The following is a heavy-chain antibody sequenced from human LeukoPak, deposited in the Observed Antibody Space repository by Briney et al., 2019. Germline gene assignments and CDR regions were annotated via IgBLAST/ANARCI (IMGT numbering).Heavy chain of an antibody. J-gene: IGHJ4*02. V-gene: IGHV4-39*01. Sequence: SETLSLTCTVSGGSISSSSYYWGWIRQPPGKGLEWIGSIYYSGSTYYNPSLKSRVTISVDTSKNQFSLKLSSVTAADTAVYYCARHASVVGVDYWGQGTLVTVSS. D-gene: IGHD3-22*01. CDR1: GGSISSSSYY. CDR2: IYYSGST. CDR3: ARHASVVGVDY.